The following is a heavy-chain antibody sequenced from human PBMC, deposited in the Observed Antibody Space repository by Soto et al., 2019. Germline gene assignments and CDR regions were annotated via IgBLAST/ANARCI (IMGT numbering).Heavy chain of an antibody. Sequence: SETLSLTCIVSGVSVSSGSYYWIWIRQPPGKGLEWIGFIYYTGRTSYNPSLKSRVTISVDTSKNQFSLKLSSVTAADTAVYFCATMSSSGYPLDYWGRGTLVTVSS. J-gene: IGHJ4*02. CDR3: ATMSSSGYPLDY. CDR1: GVSVSSGSYY. V-gene: IGHV4-61*01. CDR2: IYYTGRT. D-gene: IGHD3-22*01.